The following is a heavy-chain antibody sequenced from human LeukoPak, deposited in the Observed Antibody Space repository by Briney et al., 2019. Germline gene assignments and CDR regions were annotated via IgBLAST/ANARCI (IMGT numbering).Heavy chain of an antibody. Sequence: PGGSLRLSCAASGFTFSGYGMHWVRQAPGKGLEWVAVISYDGSNKYYTDSVKGRFTISRDNSKNTLYLQMSSLRAEDTAVYYCARGDYYDGSGYYSYYFDYWGQGTLVTVSS. J-gene: IGHJ4*02. CDR2: ISYDGSNK. D-gene: IGHD3-22*01. CDR1: GFTFSGYG. CDR3: ARGDYYDGSGYYSYYFDY. V-gene: IGHV3-30-3*01.